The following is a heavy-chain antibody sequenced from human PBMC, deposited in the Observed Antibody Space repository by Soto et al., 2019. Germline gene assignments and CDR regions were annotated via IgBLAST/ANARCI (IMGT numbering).Heavy chain of an antibody. CDR2: IYYSGVT. V-gene: IGHV4-59*01. J-gene: IGHJ5*02. CDR3: ARDPYGDSRFDL. CDR1: SGSISTYY. D-gene: IGHD2-21*02. Sequence: PSETLSLTCTVSSGSISTYYWSWIRQTPGKGLEWIGYIYYSGVTNSNPSLTSRVTISVDTSKNQFSLKVTSVTPADTAIYYCARDPYGDSRFDLWGQGTLVTVSS.